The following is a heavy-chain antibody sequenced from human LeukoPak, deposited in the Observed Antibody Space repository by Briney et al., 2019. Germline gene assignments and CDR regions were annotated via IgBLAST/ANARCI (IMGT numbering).Heavy chain of an antibody. J-gene: IGHJ6*04. CDR2: ISSSSSYT. D-gene: IGHD6-13*01. Sequence: GGSLRLSCAASGFTFSDYYMSWIRRAPGKGLEWVSYISSSSSYTNYADSVKGRFTISRDNAKNSLYLQMNSLRAEDTAVYYCARPYSSTYGMDVWGKGTTVTVSS. V-gene: IGHV3-11*06. CDR1: GFTFSDYY. CDR3: ARPYSSTYGMDV.